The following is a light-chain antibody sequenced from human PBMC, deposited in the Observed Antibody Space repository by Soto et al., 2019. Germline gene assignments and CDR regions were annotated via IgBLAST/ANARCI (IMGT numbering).Light chain of an antibody. V-gene: IGKV1-8*01. CDR3: QQYNSYSLT. CDR2: AAS. J-gene: IGKJ4*01. Sequence: IRMTQSPSSLSASTRDIVTITCRASQGISSYLAWYQQKPGKAPKLLIYAASSLQSGVPSRFSGSGSGTEFTLTISTLQPEDFTTYYCQQYNSYSLTFGGGTKVDIK. CDR1: QGISSY.